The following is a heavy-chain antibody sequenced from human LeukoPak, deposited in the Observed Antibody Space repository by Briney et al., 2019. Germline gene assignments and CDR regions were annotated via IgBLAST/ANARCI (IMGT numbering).Heavy chain of an antibody. D-gene: IGHD6-19*01. CDR2: IYYSGST. CDR3: ARLIAVAATGWFDP. Sequence: SETLSLTCTVSGGSISSYYWSWIRQPPGKGLEWIGYIYYSGSTNYNPSLKSRVTISVDTSKNQFSLKLSSVTAADTAVYYCARLIAVAATGWFDPWGQGTLDTVSS. J-gene: IGHJ5*02. CDR1: GGSISSYY. V-gene: IGHV4-59*08.